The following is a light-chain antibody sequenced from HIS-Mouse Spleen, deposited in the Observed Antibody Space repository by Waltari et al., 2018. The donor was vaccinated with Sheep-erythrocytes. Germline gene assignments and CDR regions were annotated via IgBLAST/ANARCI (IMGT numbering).Light chain of an antibody. CDR1: SLPKKY. Sequence: SYELTQPPSVSVSPAQTARITCSGASLPKKYASWYQQKSGQAPVLVIYEDSKRPSGIPERFSGSSSGTMATLTISGAQVEDDADYYCYSTDSSGNHWVFGGGTKLTVL. CDR3: YSTDSSGNHWV. J-gene: IGLJ3*02. CDR2: EDS. V-gene: IGLV3-10*01.